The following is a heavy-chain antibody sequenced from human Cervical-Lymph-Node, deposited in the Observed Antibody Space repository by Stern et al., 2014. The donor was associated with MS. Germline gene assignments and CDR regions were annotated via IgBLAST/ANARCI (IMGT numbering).Heavy chain of an antibody. Sequence: QVQLVQSGAEVKKPGASVKVSCKASGYTFTSYGISWVRQAPGQGLEWMGSICSYNCHSNYAQNLQGRVTMTTDTSTSTAYIELRSLRSDDTAVYYCARGLLGSENAFDIWCQGTMVTVSS. V-gene: IGHV1-18*01. CDR2: ICSYNCHS. CDR1: GYTFTSYG. J-gene: IGHJ3*02. CDR3: ARGLLGSENAFDI. D-gene: IGHD2-15*01.